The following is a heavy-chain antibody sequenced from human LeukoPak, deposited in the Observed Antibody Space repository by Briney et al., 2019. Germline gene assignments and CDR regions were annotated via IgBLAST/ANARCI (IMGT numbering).Heavy chain of an antibody. Sequence: GGSLRLSCAASGFTFSSYAMSWVRQAPGKGLEWVSGMSGSGGSTYYADSVKGRFTISRDNSKNTLYLQMSSLRAEDTAVYYCARGGYSSGWYRDWGQGTLVTVSS. CDR1: GFTFSSYA. D-gene: IGHD6-19*01. J-gene: IGHJ4*02. CDR3: ARGGYSSGWYRD. V-gene: IGHV3-23*01. CDR2: MSGSGGST.